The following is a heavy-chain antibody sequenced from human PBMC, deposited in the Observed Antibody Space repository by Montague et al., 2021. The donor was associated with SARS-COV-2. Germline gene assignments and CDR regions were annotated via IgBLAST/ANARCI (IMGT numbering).Heavy chain of an antibody. D-gene: IGHD6-19*01. CDR3: ARGSGWMGNAFDI. Sequence: SETLSLTCTVSGGSISSYYWSWIRRPPGKGLEWIGHIYYSGSTNYNPSLKSRVTISVDTSKNQFSLKLSSVTAADTAVYYCARGSGWMGNAFDIWGQGTMVTVSS. CDR2: IYYSGST. V-gene: IGHV4-59*01. CDR1: GGSISSYY. J-gene: IGHJ3*02.